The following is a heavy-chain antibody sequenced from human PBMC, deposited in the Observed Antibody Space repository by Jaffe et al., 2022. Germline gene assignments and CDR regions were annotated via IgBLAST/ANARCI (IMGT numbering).Heavy chain of an antibody. Sequence: EVQLVQSGAEVKKPGESLKISCKGSGYSFTSYWIGWVRQMPGKGLEWMGIIYPGDSDTRYSPSFQGQVTISADKSISTAYLQWSSLKASDTAMYYCARLLSYDYIWGSYRSQNWYFDLWGRGTLVTVSS. CDR1: GYSFTSYW. CDR3: ARLLSYDYIWGSYRSQNWYFDL. J-gene: IGHJ2*01. D-gene: IGHD3-16*02. V-gene: IGHV5-51*03. CDR2: IYPGDSDT.